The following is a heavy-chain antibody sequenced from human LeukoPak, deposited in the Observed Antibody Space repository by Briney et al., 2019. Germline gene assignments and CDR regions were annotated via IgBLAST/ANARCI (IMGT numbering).Heavy chain of an antibody. D-gene: IGHD6-13*01. CDR3: ARDAKPGIAAAGTEIRFDY. CDR1: GGSISSYY. Sequence: SETLSLTCTVSGGSISSYYWSWIRQPAGKGLEWIRRIYTSGSTNYNPSLKSRVTMSVDTSKNQFSLKLSSVTAADTAVYYCARDAKPGIAAAGTEIRFDYWGQGTLVTVSS. J-gene: IGHJ4*02. CDR2: IYTSGST. V-gene: IGHV4-4*07.